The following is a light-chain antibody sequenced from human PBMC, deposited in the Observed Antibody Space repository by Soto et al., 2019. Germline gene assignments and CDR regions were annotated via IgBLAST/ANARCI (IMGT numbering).Light chain of an antibody. CDR3: QQRTKWRT. Sequence: EIVLTQSPATLSLSPGERATLSCRASQSVSSYLAWYQQKPGQAPRLLIYDASNRATGIPARSSGSGSGTDFTLTISSLEPEDFAVYYCQQRTKWRTFGQGTKVDIK. V-gene: IGKV3-11*01. CDR2: DAS. CDR1: QSVSSY. J-gene: IGKJ1*01.